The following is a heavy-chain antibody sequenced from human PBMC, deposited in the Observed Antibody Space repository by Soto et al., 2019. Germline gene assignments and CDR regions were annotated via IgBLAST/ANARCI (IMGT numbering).Heavy chain of an antibody. Sequence: GRSLRLSCAASGFTFSSYSMNWVRQAPGKGLEWVSYISSSSSTIYYADSVKGRFTISRDNAKNSLYLQMNSLRDEDTAVYYCARDAEPRITIFGVAPRRQDYWGQGTLVTVSS. CDR3: ARDAEPRITIFGVAPRRQDY. D-gene: IGHD3-3*01. J-gene: IGHJ4*02. V-gene: IGHV3-48*02. CDR1: GFTFSSYS. CDR2: ISSSSSTI.